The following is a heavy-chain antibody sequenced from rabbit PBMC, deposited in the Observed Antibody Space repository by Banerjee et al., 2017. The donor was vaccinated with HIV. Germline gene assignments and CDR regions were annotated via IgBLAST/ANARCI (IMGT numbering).Heavy chain of an antibody. V-gene: IGHV1S45*01. D-gene: IGHD3-1*01. CDR3: ARHTHGYVPDFHL. CDR1: GFSFSSSYW. J-gene: IGHJ4*01. Sequence: QEQLEESGGGLVQPEGSLTLTCTASGFSFSSSYWISWVRQAPGKGLEWIAYIYGGSSGNTYYASWAKGRFTCSKTSSTTVTLQMTSLTAADTATYFCARHTHGYVPDFHLWGPGTLVTVS. CDR2: IYGGSSGNT.